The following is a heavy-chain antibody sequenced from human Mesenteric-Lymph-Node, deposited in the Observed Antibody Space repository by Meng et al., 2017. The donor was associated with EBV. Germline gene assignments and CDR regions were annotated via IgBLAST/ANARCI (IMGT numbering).Heavy chain of an antibody. D-gene: IGHD2-15*01. Sequence: QVQLVHAVDEVKQPGSSVKVSCKPSVDTFNNYVFSWVRQAPGQGLEWMGAILPIFDTAKYAQNFQGSVTITADESTSTAYMELSSLRSGDTAVYYCANSQGCSRGSCYIFDSWGQGTLVTVSS. J-gene: IGHJ4*02. CDR2: ILPIFDTA. V-gene: IGHV1-69*01. CDR1: VDTFNNYV. CDR3: ANSQGCSRGSCYIFDS.